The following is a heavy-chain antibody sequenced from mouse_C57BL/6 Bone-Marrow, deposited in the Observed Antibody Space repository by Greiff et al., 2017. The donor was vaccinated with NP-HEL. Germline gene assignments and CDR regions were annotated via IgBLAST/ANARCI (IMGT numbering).Heavy chain of an antibody. CDR1: GFNIQNTY. Sequence: VQLQQSVAELVRPGASVKLSCTASGFNIQNTYMHWVKQRPEQGLEWIGRIDPANGNTKYAPKFPGKATITADTSSNTAYLQLSSLTSEDTAIYYCEHYGSSSSWLAYWGQGTLVTVSA. J-gene: IGHJ3*01. CDR3: EHYGSSSSWLAY. D-gene: IGHD1-1*01. V-gene: IGHV14-3*01. CDR2: IDPANGNT.